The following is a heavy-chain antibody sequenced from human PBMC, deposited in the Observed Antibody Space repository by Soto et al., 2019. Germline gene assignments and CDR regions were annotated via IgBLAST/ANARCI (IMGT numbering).Heavy chain of an antibody. J-gene: IGHJ6*02. D-gene: IGHD5-18*01. Sequence: GGSLRLSCAASGFTFSSYGMHWVRQAPGKGLERVAVIWYDGSNKYYADSVKGRFTISRDNSKNTLYLQMNSLRAEDTAVYYCARDGGDVDTAMLGYYYYGMDVWGQGTTVTVSS. V-gene: IGHV3-33*01. CDR2: IWYDGSNK. CDR3: ARDGGDVDTAMLGYYYYGMDV. CDR1: GFTFSSYG.